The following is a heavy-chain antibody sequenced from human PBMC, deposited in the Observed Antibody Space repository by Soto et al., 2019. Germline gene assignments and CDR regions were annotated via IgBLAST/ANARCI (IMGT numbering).Heavy chain of an antibody. V-gene: IGHV3-23*01. CDR2: ISGSGDST. J-gene: IGHJ4*02. CDR1: GFTFSTYA. D-gene: IGHD2-2*01. CDR3: ARTMPVPVATGGFDS. Sequence: GGSLRLSCTASGFTFSTYAMSWVRQAPGKGLEWVSVISGSGDSTYYADSVRGRFTISRDNSKNTLYLHMNSLTDDDTAIYYCARTMPVPVATGGFDSWGPGTLVTVSS.